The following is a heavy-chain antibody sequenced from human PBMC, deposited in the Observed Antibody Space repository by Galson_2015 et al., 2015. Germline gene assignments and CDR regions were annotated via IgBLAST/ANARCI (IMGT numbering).Heavy chain of an antibody. Sequence: SLRLSCAASGFTFSSYGMHWVRQAPGMGLEWVAVIWYDGSNKYYADSVKGRFTISRDNSKNTLYLQMNSLRAEDTAVYYCARGLNPLKLECTTVRNCGMDVWGQGTPVTVSS. D-gene: IGHD3-3*01. CDR1: GFTFSSYG. CDR3: ARGLNPLKLECTTVRNCGMDV. V-gene: IGHV3-33*01. J-gene: IGHJ6*02. CDR2: IWYDGSNK.